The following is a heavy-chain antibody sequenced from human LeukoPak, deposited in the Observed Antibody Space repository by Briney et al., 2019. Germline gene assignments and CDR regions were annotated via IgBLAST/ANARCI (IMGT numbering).Heavy chain of an antibody. CDR3: PRGRRFGELLPQVPYYFEY. Sequence: SQTLSLTCTVSGGSISSGDYYWGWIRQPPGKGLEWIGYIYYSGSTYYNPSLKSRVTISVDPSKNQFSLKLSSVTAADTAVYYCPRGRRFGELLPQVPYYFEYWGQGTLVPVSS. J-gene: IGHJ4*02. D-gene: IGHD3-10*01. CDR2: IYYSGST. CDR1: GGSISSGDYY. V-gene: IGHV4-30-4*01.